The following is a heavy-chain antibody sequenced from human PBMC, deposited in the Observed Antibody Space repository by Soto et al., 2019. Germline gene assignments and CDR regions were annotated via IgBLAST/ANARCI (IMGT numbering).Heavy chain of an antibody. D-gene: IGHD4-17*01. V-gene: IGHV3-72*01. Sequence: EVQLVESGGGLVQPGGSLRLSCAASGFTFSDHYMDWVRQAPGKGLEWVGRTRNKANSHTTEYAASVKGRFTISRDDSKNSLYLQMNSLKVEDTAVYYCARATTVTDYWGQGVLVTVSS. CDR3: ARATTVTDY. CDR1: GFTFSDHY. J-gene: IGHJ4*02. CDR2: TRNKANSHTT.